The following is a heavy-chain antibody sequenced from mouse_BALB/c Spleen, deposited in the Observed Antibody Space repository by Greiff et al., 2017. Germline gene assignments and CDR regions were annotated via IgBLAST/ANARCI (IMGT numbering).Heavy chain of an antibody. D-gene: IGHD2-1*01. CDR3: ARAYGNYLDY. V-gene: IGHV1-67*01. Sequence: VKLMGSGPELGRPGVSVKIFCKGSSYTFTGYAMHWVKQSHAKSLEWIGVISTYYGNTNYNQKFKGKATMTVDKSSSTAYMELARLTSEDSAVYYCARAYGNYLDYWGQGTTLTVSS. CDR1: SYTFTGYA. J-gene: IGHJ2*01. CDR2: ISTYYGNT.